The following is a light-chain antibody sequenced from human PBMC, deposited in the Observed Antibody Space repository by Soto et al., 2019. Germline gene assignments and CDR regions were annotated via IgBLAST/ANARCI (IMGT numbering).Light chain of an antibody. J-gene: IGKJ1*01. Sequence: EIVLTQSPGTLSLSPGEKATLSCRASQSVSNNYLAWYQQKPGQAPRLLIYGASSRSTGIPERFRASGSGTDFTLTISRLEPEDVALYYCQQYLTSPTWTFGQGTKVES. CDR3: QQYLTSPTWT. CDR1: QSVSNNY. CDR2: GAS. V-gene: IGKV3-20*01.